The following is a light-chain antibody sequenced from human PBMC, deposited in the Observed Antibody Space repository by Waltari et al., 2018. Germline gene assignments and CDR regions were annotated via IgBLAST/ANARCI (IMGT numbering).Light chain of an antibody. J-gene: IGLJ1*01. Sequence: QSALTQPASVSGSPGQSITISCTGTSRDVGYSDWVPWYQQHPGKAPKVVIFDVSYRPSGVSNRFSGSKSGNTASLTISGLQAEDEADYYCTSYTSRHSLVFGTGTKVTVL. CDR2: DVS. V-gene: IGLV2-14*03. CDR3: TSYTSRHSLV. CDR1: SRDVGYSDW.